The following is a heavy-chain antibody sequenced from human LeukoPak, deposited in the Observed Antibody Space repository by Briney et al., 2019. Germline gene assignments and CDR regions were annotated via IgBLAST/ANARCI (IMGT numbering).Heavy chain of an antibody. Sequence: ASVKVSCKASGYTFTGYYMHWVRQAPGQGLEWMGWINPNSGGTNYAQKFQGRVTMTRDTSISTAYMELSRLRSDDTAVYYCARGGRYSSSWHKDDYYYYYYMDVWGKGTTVTVSS. CDR3: ARGGRYSSSWHKDDYYYYYYMDV. D-gene: IGHD6-13*01. CDR2: INPNSGGT. V-gene: IGHV1-2*02. CDR1: GYTFTGYY. J-gene: IGHJ6*03.